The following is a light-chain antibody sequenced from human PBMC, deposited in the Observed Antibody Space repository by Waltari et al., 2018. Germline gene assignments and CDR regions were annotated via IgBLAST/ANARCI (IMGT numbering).Light chain of an antibody. V-gene: IGKV4-1*01. CDR2: WAS. Sequence: DIVMTQSPDSLAVSLGERATINCKSSQTILYRSNNKNYLAWYQQKPGQPPKLPIYWASTRESGVPDRFGGSGSGTHFTLTINSLQAEDVAVYYCQQYYNTPWTFGQGTKVEIK. CDR3: QQYYNTPWT. J-gene: IGKJ1*01. CDR1: QTILYRSNNKNY.